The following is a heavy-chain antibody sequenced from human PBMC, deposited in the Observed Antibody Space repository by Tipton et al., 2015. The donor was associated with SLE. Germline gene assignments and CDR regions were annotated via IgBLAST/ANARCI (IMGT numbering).Heavy chain of an antibody. CDR3: AKERTWVHYDILTGSYYYGMDV. V-gene: IGHV3-23*01. CDR1: GFTFSSYA. J-gene: IGHJ6*04. Sequence: SLRLSCAASGFTFSSYAMSWVRQAPGKGLEWVSGISGSGGSTYYADSVKGRFTISRDNSKNTLYLQMNSLRAEDTAVYYCAKERTWVHYDILTGSYYYGMDVWGKGTTVTVSS. CDR2: ISGSGGST. D-gene: IGHD3-9*01.